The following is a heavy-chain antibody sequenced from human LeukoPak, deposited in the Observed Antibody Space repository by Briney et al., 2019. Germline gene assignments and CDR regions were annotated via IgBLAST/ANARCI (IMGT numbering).Heavy chain of an antibody. Sequence: SLRLSCAASGFTFDDYAMHWVRQAPGKGLEWVSGISWNSGSIGYADSVKGRFTISRDNSKNTLYLQMNSLRAEDTAVYYCARDYSVTTSGWFDPWGQGTLVTVSS. D-gene: IGHD4-11*01. CDR2: ISWNSGSI. V-gene: IGHV3-9*01. CDR3: ARDYSVTTSGWFDP. J-gene: IGHJ5*02. CDR1: GFTFDDYA.